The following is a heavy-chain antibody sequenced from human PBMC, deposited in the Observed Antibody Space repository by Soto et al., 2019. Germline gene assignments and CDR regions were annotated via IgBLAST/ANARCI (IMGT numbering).Heavy chain of an antibody. Sequence: GGSLRLSCAASGFTFSTYGMNWVRQAPGKGLEWVSVITPSSASTFYADSVKGRFTISRDNSKNTLYLQMNSLRVEDTAVYYCVKDRKRMDAWGQGTTVTVSS. CDR3: VKDRKRMDA. J-gene: IGHJ6*02. V-gene: IGHV3-23*01. CDR2: ITPSSAST. CDR1: GFTFSTYG.